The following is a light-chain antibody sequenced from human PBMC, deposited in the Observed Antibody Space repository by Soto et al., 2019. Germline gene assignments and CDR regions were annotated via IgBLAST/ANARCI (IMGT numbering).Light chain of an antibody. Sequence: DIQMTQSPSTLSASVGDRVTITCRASQSISTWLAWYQQKPGKAPKLLIYKSSILESGVPSRFSGSGSGTEFTLTISSLQPDDFATYYCQQYNFYWTFGQGTKVEIK. J-gene: IGKJ1*01. V-gene: IGKV1-5*03. CDR1: QSISTW. CDR2: KSS. CDR3: QQYNFYWT.